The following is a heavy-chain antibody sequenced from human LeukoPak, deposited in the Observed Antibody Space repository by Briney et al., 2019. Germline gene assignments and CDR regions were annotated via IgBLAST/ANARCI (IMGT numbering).Heavy chain of an antibody. V-gene: IGHV4-59*01. Sequence: SETLSLTCTASGGSISSYYWSWLRQPPGKGLEWIGYLYYSGSTNYNPSLKSRVTISVDTSKNQFSLKLSSVTAADTAVYYCARVGYYYDSSGYYYPDAFDIWGQGTMVTVSS. CDR1: GGSISSYY. D-gene: IGHD3-22*01. CDR3: ARVGYYYDSSGYYYPDAFDI. J-gene: IGHJ3*02. CDR2: LYYSGST.